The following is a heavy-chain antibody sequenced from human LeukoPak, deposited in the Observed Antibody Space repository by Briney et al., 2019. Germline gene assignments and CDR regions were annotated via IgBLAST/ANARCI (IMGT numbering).Heavy chain of an antibody. D-gene: IGHD6-19*01. CDR1: GGTFSSYA. CDR2: IIPIFGTA. Sequence: SVKVSCTASGGTFSSYAISWVRQAPGQGLEWMGGIIPIFGTANYAQKFQGRVTITADESTSTAYMELSSLRSEDTAVYYCAREVPPKGAVAGTFLDYWGQGTLVTVSS. V-gene: IGHV1-69*13. CDR3: AREVPPKGAVAGTFLDY. J-gene: IGHJ4*02.